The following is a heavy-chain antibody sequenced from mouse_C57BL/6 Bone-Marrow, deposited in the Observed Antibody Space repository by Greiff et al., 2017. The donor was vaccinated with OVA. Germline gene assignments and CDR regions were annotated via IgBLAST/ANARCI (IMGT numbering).Heavy chain of an antibody. J-gene: IGHJ2*01. CDR3: AREGY. CDR1: GYTFTDYY. CDR2: INPNNGGT. V-gene: IGHV1-26*01. Sequence: EVQLQQSGPELVKPGSSVKISCKASGYTFTDYYMNWVKQSHGKSLEWIGDINPNNGGTSYNQKFKGKATLTVDKSSSTAYMELRSLTSEDSAVYYCAREGYWGQGTTLTVSS.